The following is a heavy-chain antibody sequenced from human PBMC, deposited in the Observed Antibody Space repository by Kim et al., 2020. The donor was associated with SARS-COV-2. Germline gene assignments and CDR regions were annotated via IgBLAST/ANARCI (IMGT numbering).Heavy chain of an antibody. J-gene: IGHJ4*02. Sequence: SVEGRFTISSDNSTNTLYLKMDSLRAEDTAVYYCAKGVDGGSYYRYYFDYWGQGTLVTVSS. D-gene: IGHD1-26*01. CDR3: AKGVDGGSYYRYYFDY. V-gene: IGHV3-23*03.